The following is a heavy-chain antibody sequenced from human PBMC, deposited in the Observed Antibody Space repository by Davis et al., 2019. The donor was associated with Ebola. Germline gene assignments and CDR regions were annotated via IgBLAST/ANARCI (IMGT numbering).Heavy chain of an antibody. CDR3: ARDLAISDGWELQ. CDR2: IHPNTGGT. Sequence: ASVKVSCKASGYPFTGYYLHWVRQAPGQGLEWMGWIHPNTGGTNYAQKFQGRVTLTRDTSITTAYMELNRLQSDDTAVYFCARDLAISDGWELQWGQGTLVTVSS. J-gene: IGHJ4*02. CDR1: GYPFTGYY. V-gene: IGHV1-2*02. D-gene: IGHD1-26*01.